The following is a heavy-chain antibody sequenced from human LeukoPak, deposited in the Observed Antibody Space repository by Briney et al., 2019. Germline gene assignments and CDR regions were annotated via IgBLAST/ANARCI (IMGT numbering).Heavy chain of an antibody. CDR1: GFTFSSYS. J-gene: IGHJ4*02. V-gene: IGHV3-21*01. Sequence: PGGSLRLSCAASGFTFSSYSINWVRQAPGKGLEWVSSISSSSSYIYYADSVKGRFTISRDNAMNSLYLQMNSLRAEDTAVYYCARVGTASRRRYEGFDYWGQGTLVTVSS. CDR2: ISSSSSYI. CDR3: ARVGTASRRRYEGFDY. D-gene: IGHD1-1*01.